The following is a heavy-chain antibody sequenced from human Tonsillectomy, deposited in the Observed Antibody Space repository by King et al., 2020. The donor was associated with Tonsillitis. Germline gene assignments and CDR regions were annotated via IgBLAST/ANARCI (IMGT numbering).Heavy chain of an antibody. CDR2: ISSSSTTI. CDR1: GFTFSTYN. Sequence: VQLVESGGGLVQPGGSRRLSCAASGFTFSTYNMNWVRQAPGKGLEWVSYISSSSTTISYADSVKGRFPISRDNAKNSLYLQMNSLRAEDTAVYYCARDYYNSGSYPIDSWGQGTLVIVSS. CDR3: ARDYYNSGSYPIDS. D-gene: IGHD3-10*01. J-gene: IGHJ4*02. V-gene: IGHV3-48*01.